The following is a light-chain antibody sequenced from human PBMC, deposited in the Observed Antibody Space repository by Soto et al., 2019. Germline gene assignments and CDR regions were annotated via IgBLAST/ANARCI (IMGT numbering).Light chain of an antibody. J-gene: IGLJ3*02. CDR3: SSYTSSSTLWV. CDR2: DVS. V-gene: IGLV2-14*01. Sequence: QSALTQPASVSGSPGQSITISCTGTSSDVGGYNYVSWYQQHPGKAPKLMIYDVSNRPSGVSNRFSGSKSGNTASLTSSGRHAEDEADYYCSSYTSSSTLWVFGGGTKLTVL. CDR1: SSDVGGYNY.